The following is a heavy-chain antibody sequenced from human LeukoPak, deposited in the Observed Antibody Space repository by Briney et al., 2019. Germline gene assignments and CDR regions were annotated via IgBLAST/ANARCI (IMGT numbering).Heavy chain of an antibody. Sequence: GGSLRLSCAASGFTFSNGWMGWVRQAPGKGLEWVGRIESKTDGGTTDYAAPVKGRFTVSRDDSKNTVYLQMNSLKTEDTAIYYCTTDRSIAVRPLFDYWGQGILVTVSS. V-gene: IGHV3-15*04. CDR1: GFTFSNGW. CDR3: TTDRSIAVRPLFDY. J-gene: IGHJ4*02. D-gene: IGHD6-6*01. CDR2: IESKTDGGTT.